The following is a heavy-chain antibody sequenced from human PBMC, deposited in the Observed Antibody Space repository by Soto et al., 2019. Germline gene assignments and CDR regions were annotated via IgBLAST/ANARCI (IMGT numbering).Heavy chain of an antibody. CDR1: GFTVSDYS. V-gene: IGHV3-48*02. Sequence: LRLSCTASGFTVSDYSVNWVRQAPGKGLEWISYISSTGDLMLYADSVKGRFTIARDIAKNSLYLQMDSLRDEDSAVYYCATWAIAVGGEGFWGQGTLVTVSS. J-gene: IGHJ4*02. CDR2: ISSTGDLM. CDR3: ATWAIAVGGEGF. D-gene: IGHD2-21*01.